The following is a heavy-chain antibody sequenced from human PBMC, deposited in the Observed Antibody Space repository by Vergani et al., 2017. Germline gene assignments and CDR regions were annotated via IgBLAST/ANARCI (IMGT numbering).Heavy chain of an antibody. CDR1: GVSVTDYN. CDR3: GGDTHSWQRADR. V-gene: IGHV4-4*09. CDR2: LSTTGGT. J-gene: IGHJ5*02. Sequence: QAQLQESGPGLVKPSETLSLTCHVFGVSVTDYNCNWIRQAPGKGLEWIGSLSTTGGTTHDSHNPSLKSRVSISVDTSKSQFSLRLTSVTAADSANYYCGGDTHSWQRADRWGQGLLVSVSS. D-gene: IGHD6-13*01.